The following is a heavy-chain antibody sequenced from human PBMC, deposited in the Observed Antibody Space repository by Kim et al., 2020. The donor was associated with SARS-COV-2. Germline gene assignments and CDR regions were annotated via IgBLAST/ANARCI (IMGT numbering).Heavy chain of an antibody. CDR3: AREPYDILTGPVRYFDY. J-gene: IGHJ4*02. D-gene: IGHD3-9*01. V-gene: IGHV3-66*01. Sequence: VKGRFTISRDNSKNTLYLQMNSLRAEDTAVYYCAREPYDILTGPVRYFDYWGQGTLVTVSS.